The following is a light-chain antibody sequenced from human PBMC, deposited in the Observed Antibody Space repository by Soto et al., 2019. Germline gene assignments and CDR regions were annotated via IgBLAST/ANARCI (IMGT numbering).Light chain of an antibody. CDR1: QSISSE. Sequence: EIVMTQSPATLSVSPGESATLSCRASQSISSELAWYQQKPGQPPRLLIYDASTRATGVPARFTGSGSGSTFTLTISGLQSEDFAVYYCQQGHNWPLTFGQGTRLEI. CDR2: DAS. V-gene: IGKV3-15*01. J-gene: IGKJ2*01. CDR3: QQGHNWPLT.